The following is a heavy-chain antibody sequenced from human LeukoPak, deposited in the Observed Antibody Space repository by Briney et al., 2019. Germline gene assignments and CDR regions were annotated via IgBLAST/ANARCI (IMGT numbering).Heavy chain of an antibody. V-gene: IGHV3-7*01. CDR3: VREIFGLDY. J-gene: IGHJ4*02. D-gene: IGHD3-10*01. Sequence: GGSLRPSCAASGFTFSSYWMNWVRQAPGKGLEWVANINRDGSKKYYVDSVKGRFTISRDNAKNSLHLQMNSLRAEYAAVYYCVREIFGLDYWGQGTLVTVSS. CDR1: GFTFSSYW. CDR2: INRDGSKK.